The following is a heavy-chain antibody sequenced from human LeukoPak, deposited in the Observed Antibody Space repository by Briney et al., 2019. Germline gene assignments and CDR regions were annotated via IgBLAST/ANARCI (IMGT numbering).Heavy chain of an antibody. V-gene: IGHV4-39*01. Sequence: PSETLSLTCSVSGGSVSNTNYYWGWIRQPPGKGLEWIGSAFYTGSNYYNPSLKSRVTISVDTSKNRFSLGLSSVTAADTAVCWCARQNVDTAMIIDYWGQGILVTVSS. D-gene: IGHD5-18*01. J-gene: IGHJ4*02. CDR1: GGSVSNTNYY. CDR2: AFYTGSN. CDR3: ARQNVDTAMIIDY.